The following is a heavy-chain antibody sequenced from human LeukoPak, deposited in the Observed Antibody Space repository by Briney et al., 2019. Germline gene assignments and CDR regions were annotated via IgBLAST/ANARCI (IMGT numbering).Heavy chain of an antibody. CDR3: ARDGATVTPLDY. D-gene: IGHD4-17*01. CDR1: GFTFSSYW. V-gene: IGHV3-74*01. Sequence: PGGSLRLSCAASGFTFSSYWMHWVRQAPGKGLVWVSRINSDGSSTSYGDSVKGRFTISRDNAKNTLYLQMNSLRTEDTAVYYCARDGATVTPLDYWGQGTLVTVSS. CDR2: INSDGSST. J-gene: IGHJ4*02.